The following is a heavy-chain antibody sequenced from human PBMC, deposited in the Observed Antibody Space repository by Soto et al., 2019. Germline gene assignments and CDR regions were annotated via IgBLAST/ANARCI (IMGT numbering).Heavy chain of an antibody. CDR1: GGSVSRGRYF. Sequence: KSSETLSLTCTVSGGSVSRGRYFWSWIRQPPGKGLEWIGYIYHSGGTTYNPSLKSRVTISVDTSKNQFSLKLNSVTAADTAVYFCAREGDGICLDFWGQGTLVTVSS. CDR2: IYHSGGT. J-gene: IGHJ4*02. D-gene: IGHD3-9*01. V-gene: IGHV4-61*01. CDR3: AREGDGICLDF.